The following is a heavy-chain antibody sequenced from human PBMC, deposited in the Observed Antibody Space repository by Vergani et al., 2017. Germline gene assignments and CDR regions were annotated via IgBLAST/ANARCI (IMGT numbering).Heavy chain of an antibody. Sequence: VQLVESGGGLVQPGGSLRLSCAASGFTFSDYYMSWIRQAPGKGLEWVSYISSSSSYTNYADSVKGRFTISRDNAKNSLYLQMNSLRAEDTAVYYCARDYCSSTSCLSSYWYFDLWGRGTLVTVSS. CDR2: ISSSSSYT. V-gene: IGHV3-11*06. CDR3: ARDYCSSTSCLSSYWYFDL. CDR1: GFTFSDYY. D-gene: IGHD2-2*01. J-gene: IGHJ2*01.